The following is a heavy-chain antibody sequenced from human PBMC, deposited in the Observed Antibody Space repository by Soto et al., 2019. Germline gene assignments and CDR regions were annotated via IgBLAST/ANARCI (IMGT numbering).Heavy chain of an antibody. J-gene: IGHJ4*02. CDR1: GGSISSGGYY. D-gene: IGHD6-13*01. V-gene: IGHV4-31*03. CDR3: AHISSSWYPFTA. Sequence: SETLSLTCTVSGGSISSGGYYWSWIRQHPGKGLEWIGYIYYSGSTYHNPSLKSRVTISVDTSKNQVVLTMTNMDPVDTATYYCAHISSSWYPFTARGQGTLVTVSS. CDR2: IYYSGST.